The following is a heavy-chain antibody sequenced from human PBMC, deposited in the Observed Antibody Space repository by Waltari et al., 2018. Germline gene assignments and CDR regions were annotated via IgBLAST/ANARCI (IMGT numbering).Heavy chain of an antibody. CDR2: IYYSGST. Sequence: QVQLQESGPGLVKPSQTLSLTCTVSGGSISSGDYYWSWIRQPPGKGLEWIGYIYYSGSTYYNPSLKSRVTISVDTSKNQFSLKLSSVTAADTAVYYCARGEHDSITIFPYYYYYMDVWGKGTTVTISS. CDR1: GGSISSGDYY. V-gene: IGHV4-30-4*08. CDR3: ARGEHDSITIFPYYYYYMDV. J-gene: IGHJ6*03. D-gene: IGHD3-3*01.